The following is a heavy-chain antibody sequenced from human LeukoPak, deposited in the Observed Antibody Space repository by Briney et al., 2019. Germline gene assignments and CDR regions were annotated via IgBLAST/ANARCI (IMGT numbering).Heavy chain of an antibody. J-gene: IGHJ4*02. Sequence: SETLSLTCTVSGGSISSGGYYWSWIRRHPGKGLEWIGYIYYSGSTYYNPSLKSRVTISVDTSKNQFSLKLSSVTAADTAVYYCARRGYSYGRIDYWGQGTLVTVSS. V-gene: IGHV4-31*03. CDR3: ARRGYSYGRIDY. D-gene: IGHD5-18*01. CDR2: IYYSGST. CDR1: GGSISSGGYY.